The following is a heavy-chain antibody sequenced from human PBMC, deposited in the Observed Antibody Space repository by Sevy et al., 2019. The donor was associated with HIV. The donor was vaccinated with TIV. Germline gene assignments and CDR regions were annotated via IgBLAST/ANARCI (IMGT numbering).Heavy chain of an antibody. CDR2: IIPIFGTA. D-gene: IGHD5-12*01. V-gene: IGHV1-69*13. CDR1: GGTFSSYA. CDR3: ARVVDIVATILITAGWFDP. J-gene: IGHJ5*02. Sequence: ASVKVSCKASGGTFSSYAISWVRQAPGQGLEWMGGIIPIFGTANYAQKFQGRVTITADESTSTAYMELSSRRSEDTAVYYCARVVDIVATILITAGWFDPWGQGTLVTVSS.